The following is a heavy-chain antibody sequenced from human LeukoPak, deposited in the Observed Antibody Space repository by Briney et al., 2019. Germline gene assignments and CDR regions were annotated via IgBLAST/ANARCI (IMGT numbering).Heavy chain of an antibody. Sequence: SETLSLTCAVYGGSFSGYYWSWIRQPPGKGLEWIGEINHSGSTNYNPSLKSRVTISVDTSKNQFSLKLSSVTAADTAVYYCARVISVVTPYYFDYRGQGTLVTVSS. CDR3: ARVISVVTPYYFDY. J-gene: IGHJ4*02. V-gene: IGHV4-34*01. CDR1: GGSFSGYY. CDR2: INHSGST. D-gene: IGHD4-23*01.